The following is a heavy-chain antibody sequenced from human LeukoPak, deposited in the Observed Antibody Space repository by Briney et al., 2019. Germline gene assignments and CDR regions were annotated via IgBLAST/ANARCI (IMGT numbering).Heavy chain of an antibody. V-gene: IGHV3-7*04. CDR1: GLTFSNYW. CDR2: IKKDGSEK. Sequence: GGSLRLSCAASGLTFSNYWMTWVRPAPGKGLEWVANIKKDGSEKHYLDSLKGRVSISRDNAKNSLYLQMNSLTVEGTAVYQCARGCSSSSWFWIDWGQGTLVTVSS. CDR3: ARGCSSSSWFWID. J-gene: IGHJ4*02. D-gene: IGHD6-13*01.